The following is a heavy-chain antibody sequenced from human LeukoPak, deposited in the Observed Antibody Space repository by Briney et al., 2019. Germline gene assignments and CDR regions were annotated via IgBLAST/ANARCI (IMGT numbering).Heavy chain of an antibody. V-gene: IGHV3-66*01. CDR3: ARGRNSGWYEFVGQFDY. D-gene: IGHD6-19*01. Sequence: GGSLRLSCAASGFIVSSNYMSWVRQAPGKGLEWVSVIYTGGSTHYADSVKGRFTISRDNSKNTLYLQMNSLRAEDTSVYYCARGRNSGWYEFVGQFDYWGQGTPVTVSS. CDR2: IYTGGST. J-gene: IGHJ4*02. CDR1: GFIVSSNY.